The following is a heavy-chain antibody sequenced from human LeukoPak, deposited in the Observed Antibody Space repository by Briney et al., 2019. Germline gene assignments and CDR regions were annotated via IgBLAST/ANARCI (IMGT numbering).Heavy chain of an antibody. J-gene: IGHJ4*02. CDR1: GYTFTGYY. D-gene: IGHD3-22*01. Sequence: ASVKVSCKSSGYTFTGYYMHWVRQAPGQGLEWMGWINPNSGGTNYAQKFQGRVTMTRDTSISTAYMELSRLRSDDTAVYYCARGLSYYDSSDYWGQGTLVTVSS. CDR2: INPNSGGT. V-gene: IGHV1-2*02. CDR3: ARGLSYYDSSDY.